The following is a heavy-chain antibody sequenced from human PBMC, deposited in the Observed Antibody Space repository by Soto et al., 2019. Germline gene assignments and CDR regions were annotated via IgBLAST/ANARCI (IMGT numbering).Heavy chain of an antibody. CDR1: GDSIHGGGNY. Sequence: SETLSLTCTVSGDSIHGGGNYWTWVRQPPGKGLEWIGEIYHSGNTNYDPSLRSRVTISVDKSKNQFSLKMTSMTAADTAVYFCVRLKRTPNDAFDIWGQGTSVTVSS. V-gene: IGHV4-39*07. J-gene: IGHJ3*02. CDR3: VRLKRTPNDAFDI. CDR2: IYHSGNT.